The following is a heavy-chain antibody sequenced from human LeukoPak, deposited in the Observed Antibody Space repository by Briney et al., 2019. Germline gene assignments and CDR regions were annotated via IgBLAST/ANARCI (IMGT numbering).Heavy chain of an antibody. CDR3: ARGDYYDSSGYPVYFQH. CDR1: GGSFSGYY. D-gene: IGHD3-22*01. Sequence: PSETLSLTCAVYGGSFSGYYWSWIRQPPGKGLEWIGEINHSGSTNYNPSLKSRVTISVDTSKNQFSLKLSSVTAAGTAVYYCARGDYYDSSGYPVYFQHWGQGTLVTVSS. CDR2: INHSGST. V-gene: IGHV4-34*01. J-gene: IGHJ1*01.